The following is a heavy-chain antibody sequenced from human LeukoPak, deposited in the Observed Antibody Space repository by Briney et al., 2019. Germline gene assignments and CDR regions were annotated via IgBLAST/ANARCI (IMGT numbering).Heavy chain of an antibody. CDR3: AADRSHPRYSYGTHYYGMDV. V-gene: IGHV1-58*01. J-gene: IGHJ6*04. Sequence: SVKVSCKASGFTFTSSAVQWVRQARGQRLEWIGWIVVGSGNTNYAQKFQERVTITRDMSTSTAYMELISLRSEDTAVYYCAADRSHPRYSYGTHYYGMDVWGKGTTVTVSS. D-gene: IGHD5-18*01. CDR1: GFTFTSSA. CDR2: IVVGSGNT.